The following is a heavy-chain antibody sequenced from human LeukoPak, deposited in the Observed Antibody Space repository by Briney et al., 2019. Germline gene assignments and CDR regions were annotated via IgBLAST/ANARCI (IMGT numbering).Heavy chain of an antibody. Sequence: SETLSITCTVSGGSISSYYWSWIRQPPGKGLEWIGYIYYSGNTNYNPSLKSRVTISVDTSKNQFSLKLSSVTAADTAVYYCARFRSSGPYYFDYWGQGTLVTVSS. D-gene: IGHD3-10*01. J-gene: IGHJ4*02. CDR1: GGSISSYY. V-gene: IGHV4-59*08. CDR3: ARFRSSGPYYFDY. CDR2: IYYSGNT.